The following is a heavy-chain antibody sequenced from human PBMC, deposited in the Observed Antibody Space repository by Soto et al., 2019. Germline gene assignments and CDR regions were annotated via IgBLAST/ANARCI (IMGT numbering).Heavy chain of an antibody. Sequence: PPDTMSLTCAFSGGSINGGCYYSSWIRQHPGKGLEWIGYIYYSGSTYYNPSLKSRVTISVDTSKNQFSLKLSSVTAADTAVYYCARRDSYGPKIDYWGQGTLVTVA. CDR2: IYYSGST. V-gene: IGHV4-31*11. CDR1: GGSINGGCYY. J-gene: IGHJ4*02. D-gene: IGHD5-18*01. CDR3: ARRDSYGPKIDY.